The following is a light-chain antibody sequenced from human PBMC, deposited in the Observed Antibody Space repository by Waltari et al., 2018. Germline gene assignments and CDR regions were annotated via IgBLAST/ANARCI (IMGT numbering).Light chain of an antibody. CDR1: SSDIGAYHY. J-gene: IGLJ2*01. CDR3: ASYTKASTLI. V-gene: IGLV2-14*03. CDR2: NVN. Sequence: QSALTQPASVSGSPGQSTTVSCTGTSSDIGAYHYVSWYQQQPGKAPRLIIYNVNSRPSGVSRRFSGSKSDNTASLTISGLQAEDEADYYCASYTKASTLIFGGGTRLTVL.